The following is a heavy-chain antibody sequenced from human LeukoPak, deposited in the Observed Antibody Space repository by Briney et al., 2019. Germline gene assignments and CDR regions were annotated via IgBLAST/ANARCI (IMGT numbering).Heavy chain of an antibody. V-gene: IGHV4-39*01. J-gene: IGHJ2*01. CDR1: GVSISTSIYY. CDR3: ARIGHGANSHLKWYFDL. Sequence: SETLSLTCNVSGVSISTSIYYWGWIRRPPGKGLEWIGSIFYSGSAYYNPSFKSRLAIPLDTSKNQFSLKLSSVTAADTAVYCCARIGHGANSHLKWYFDLWGRGTLVTVSS. CDR2: IFYSGSA. D-gene: IGHD4-23*01.